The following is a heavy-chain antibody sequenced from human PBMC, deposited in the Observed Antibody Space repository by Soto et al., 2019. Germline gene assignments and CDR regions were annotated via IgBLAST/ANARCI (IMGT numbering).Heavy chain of an antibody. CDR2: IYYSGST. J-gene: IGHJ4*02. Sequence: QVQLQESGPGLVKPSETLSLTCTVSGGSISSYYWSWIRQPPGKGLEWIGYIYYSGSTNYPPSLKSRVTISVDTSTTQFARKLTCVAAADTGVYYCGRGEVRVAVPSGCWGQGTLVTVSS. CDR1: GGSISSYY. D-gene: IGHD1-26*01. V-gene: IGHV4-59*01. CDR3: GRGEVRVAVPSGC.